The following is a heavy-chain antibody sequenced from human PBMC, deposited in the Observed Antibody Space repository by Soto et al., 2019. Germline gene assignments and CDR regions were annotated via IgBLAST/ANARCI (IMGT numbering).Heavy chain of an antibody. CDR3: ARRRCSGGSCYYFDY. D-gene: IGHD2-15*01. CDR2: IYWDDDE. V-gene: IGHV2-5*02. CDR1: GFSLSTRVVA. J-gene: IGHJ4*02. Sequence: QITLKESGPTLVKPTQTLTLTCTFSGFSLSTRVVAVGWVRQPPGKALEWLALIYWDDDERYSAPLKNRLTITKDTSKNQVVLTMTNRDPVDTATYYCARRRCSGGSCYYFDYWGQGTLVIVSS.